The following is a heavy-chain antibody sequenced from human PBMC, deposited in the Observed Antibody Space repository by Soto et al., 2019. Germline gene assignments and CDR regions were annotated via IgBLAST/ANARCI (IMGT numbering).Heavy chain of an antibody. Sequence: SETLSLTCAVSSGSISSSNWWSWVRQPPGKGLEWIGEIYHSGSTNYNPSLKSRVTISVDKSKNQFSLKLSSVTAADTAGYYCASRKNPGYSSSWYLGDAFDIWGQGTMVTVSS. J-gene: IGHJ3*02. D-gene: IGHD6-13*01. CDR2: IYHSGST. V-gene: IGHV4-4*02. CDR3: ASRKNPGYSSSWYLGDAFDI. CDR1: SGSISSSNW.